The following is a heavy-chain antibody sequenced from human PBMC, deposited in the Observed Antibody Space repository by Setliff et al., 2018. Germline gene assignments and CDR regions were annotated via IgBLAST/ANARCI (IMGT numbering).Heavy chain of an antibody. V-gene: IGHV3-30*03. CDR3: ARDXXXXSGGLYS. J-gene: IGHJ5*02. CDR1: GFTVSSFS. D-gene: IGHD2-15*01. Sequence: GGSLRLSCAASGFTVSSFSMXXXXXXXXXGLXXXXXXXDXXXNXFYXXSVKGRFTXXXXXSKNTLYLQMSSLRADDTAMYYCARDXXXXSGGLYSWGQGXLVT. CDR2: XXDXXXNX.